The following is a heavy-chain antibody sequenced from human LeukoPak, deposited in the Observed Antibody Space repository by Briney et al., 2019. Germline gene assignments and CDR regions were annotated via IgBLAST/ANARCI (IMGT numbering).Heavy chain of an antibody. CDR3: AKDPGASYGGNQGYFDY. Sequence: GGSLRLSCAASGFTFDDCAMHWVRQAPGKGLEWVSLISGDGGSTYYADSVKGRFTISRDNSKNSLYLQMNSLRTEDTALYYCAKDPGASYGGNQGYFDYWGQGTLVTVSS. J-gene: IGHJ4*02. D-gene: IGHD4-23*01. CDR2: ISGDGGST. CDR1: GFTFDDCA. V-gene: IGHV3-43*02.